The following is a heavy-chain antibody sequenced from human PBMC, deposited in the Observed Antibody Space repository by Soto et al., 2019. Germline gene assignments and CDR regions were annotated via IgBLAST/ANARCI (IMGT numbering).Heavy chain of an antibody. D-gene: IGHD1-26*01. CDR2: ISSSGSTI. V-gene: IGHV3-48*03. J-gene: IGHJ4*02. CDR3: ARDPRWELLGAFGY. Sequence: EVQLVESWGGLVQPGGSLRLSCAASGFTCSSYEINWVRQAPGKGLEWVSSISSSGSTIYYADSVKGRFTISRDNAKNALYLQLNSLRAEDTAVYYCARDPRWELLGAFGYWGQGNLVTVSS. CDR1: GFTCSSYE.